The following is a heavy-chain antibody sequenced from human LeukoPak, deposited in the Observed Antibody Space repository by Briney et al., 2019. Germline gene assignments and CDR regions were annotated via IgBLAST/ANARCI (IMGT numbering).Heavy chain of an antibody. V-gene: IGHV1-2*02. Sequence: GASVKVSCKAPGYTFTDYYVHWVRQAPGQGLEWMGWINPNSGGTNYAQKFQGRVTMTRDTSISTAYMELSRLKSDDTAVYHCARDATTDFWFDPWGQGTLVTVSS. D-gene: IGHD4-17*01. CDR3: ARDATTDFWFDP. CDR2: INPNSGGT. CDR1: GYTFTDYY. J-gene: IGHJ5*02.